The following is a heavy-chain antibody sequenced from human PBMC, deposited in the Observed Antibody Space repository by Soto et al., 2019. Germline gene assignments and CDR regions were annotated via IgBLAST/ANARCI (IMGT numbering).Heavy chain of an antibody. CDR2: ISGSGGST. V-gene: IGHV3-23*01. CDR3: AKDRSVATTHYYYGMDV. Sequence: PGESLKISCAASGFTFSSYAMSWVRQAPGKGLEWVSAISGSGGSTYYADSVKGRFTISRDNSKNTLYLQMNSLRAEDTAVYYCAKDRSVATTHYYYGMDVWGQGTTVTVSS. J-gene: IGHJ6*02. CDR1: GFTFSSYA. D-gene: IGHD5-12*01.